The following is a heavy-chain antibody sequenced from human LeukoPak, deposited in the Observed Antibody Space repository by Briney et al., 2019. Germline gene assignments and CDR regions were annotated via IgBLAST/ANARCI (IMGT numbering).Heavy chain of an antibody. D-gene: IGHD3-10*01. CDR3: AKLQGDITMVRGVPNGFDY. CDR2: IRYDGSNK. J-gene: IGHJ4*01. V-gene: IGHV3-30*02. CDR1: GFTFGDYG. Sequence: GGSLRLSCAASGFTFGDYGMSWVRQAPGKGLEWVAFIRYDGSNKYYADSVKGRFTISRDNAKNSLYLQMNSLRAEDTAVYYCAKLQGDITMVRGVPNGFDYWGQGTLVTVSS.